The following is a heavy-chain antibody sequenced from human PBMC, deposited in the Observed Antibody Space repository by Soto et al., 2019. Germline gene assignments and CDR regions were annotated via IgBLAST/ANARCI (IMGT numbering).Heavy chain of an antibody. CDR2: INSSGRST. J-gene: IGHJ5*02. CDR1: GFTFGSYA. V-gene: IGHV3-23*01. Sequence: GGSLRLSCAASGFTFGSYAMSWVRQAPGKGLEWVSTINSSGRSTYYPDSVKGRLTISRDNSKNTLYLQMNSLRVEDTAVYYXAKGAPLGPTWDNWFDPWGQGTLVTVSS. D-gene: IGHD1-26*01. CDR3: AKGAPLGPTWDNWFDP.